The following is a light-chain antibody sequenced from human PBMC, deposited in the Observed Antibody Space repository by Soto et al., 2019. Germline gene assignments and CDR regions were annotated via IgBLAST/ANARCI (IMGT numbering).Light chain of an antibody. CDR1: QSVSSNY. CDR3: QKYGTSRT. J-gene: IGKJ4*01. V-gene: IGKV3-20*01. Sequence: EIVLTQAPGTLSLSPGERATLSCRASQSVSSNYLAWYQQKLGQAPRLLIFGPSSRAAGIPDRFSGSGSGTDFTLTIIRLEPEDFTVYYCQKYGTSRTFGGGTKVEIK. CDR2: GPS.